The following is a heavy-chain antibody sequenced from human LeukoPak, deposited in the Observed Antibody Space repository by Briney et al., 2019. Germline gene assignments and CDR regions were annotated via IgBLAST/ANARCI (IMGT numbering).Heavy chain of an antibody. J-gene: IGHJ3*02. D-gene: IGHD3-16*01. V-gene: IGHV3-21*01. Sequence: GGSLRLSCAASGFTFSSYSMNWVRQAPGKGLEWVSSISSSSSYIYYADSVKGRFTISRDNAKNLLYLQMNSLRAEDTAVYFCARLSSWVFEIWGQGTMVTVSS. CDR3: ARLSSWVFEI. CDR1: GFTFSSYS. CDR2: ISSSSSYI.